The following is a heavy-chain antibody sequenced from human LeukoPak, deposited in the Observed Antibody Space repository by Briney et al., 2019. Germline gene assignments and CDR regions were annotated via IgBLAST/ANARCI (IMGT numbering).Heavy chain of an antibody. D-gene: IGHD3-16*01. V-gene: IGHV3-30*02. J-gene: IGHJ4*02. CDR1: GFTFSTYG. Sequence: QSGGSLRLSCAASGFTFSTYGMHWVRQAPGKGLEWVAFIGHDGTKIYYADSVQGRFIISRDNSKNTLYLEMNSLSGEGTALYYCAKDHVTWGNRYFDHWGQGTLGTVSS. CDR3: AKDHVTWGNRYFDH. CDR2: IGHDGTKI.